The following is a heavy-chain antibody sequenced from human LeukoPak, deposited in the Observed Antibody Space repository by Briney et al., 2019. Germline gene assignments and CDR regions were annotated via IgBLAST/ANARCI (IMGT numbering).Heavy chain of an antibody. V-gene: IGHV3-23*01. CDR2: ISGSGDNT. Sequence: GGSLRLSCAASGFTFSSYAMSSVRHVPGKGLEWVSVISGSGDNTVYADSVKGRFTISRDNSKNTLYLQMNSLRAEDTAVYYCARDYGLDYWGQGTLVTVSS. J-gene: IGHJ4*02. D-gene: IGHD3-10*01. CDR3: ARDYGLDY. CDR1: GFTFSSYA.